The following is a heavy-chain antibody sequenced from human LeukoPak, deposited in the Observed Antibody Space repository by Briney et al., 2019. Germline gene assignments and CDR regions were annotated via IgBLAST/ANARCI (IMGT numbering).Heavy chain of an antibody. CDR2: INHSGST. CDR3: AGYDILTGYHY. J-gene: IGHJ4*02. CDR1: GGSFSGYY. V-gene: IGHV4-34*01. Sequence: SETLSLTCAVYGGSFSGYYWSWIRQPPGKGLEWIGEINHSGSTNYNPSLKSRVTISVDTSKNQFSLKLSSVTAADTAVYYCAGYDILTGYHYWGQGTLVTASS. D-gene: IGHD3-9*01.